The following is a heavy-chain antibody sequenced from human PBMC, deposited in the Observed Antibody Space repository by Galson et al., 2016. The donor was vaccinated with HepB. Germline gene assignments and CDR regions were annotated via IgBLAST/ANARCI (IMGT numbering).Heavy chain of an antibody. D-gene: IGHD3-10*01. J-gene: IGHJ4*02. CDR3: AREYTSGRYAHYYFDF. Sequence: SLRLSCAASGFTFRTYWMAWVRQAPGKGLEWVANINQDGSEKYYVDSLRGRFAISRDNAKNSLSLQMNSLRAEDTAVYYCAREYTSGRYAHYYFDFWGQGTLVTVSS. CDR2: INQDGSEK. V-gene: IGHV3-7*03. CDR1: GFTFRTYW.